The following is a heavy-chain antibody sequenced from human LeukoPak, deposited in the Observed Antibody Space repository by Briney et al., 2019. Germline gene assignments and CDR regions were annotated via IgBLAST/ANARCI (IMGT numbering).Heavy chain of an antibody. V-gene: IGHV1-8*01. J-gene: IGHJ6*03. CDR3: ARGLAKISWGYYYYMDV. CDR2: MNPNSGNT. CDR1: GYTFTSYD. D-gene: IGHD7-27*01. Sequence: ASVKVSCKASGYTFTSYDINWVRQATGQGLEWMGWMNPNSGNTGYAQKFQGRVTMTRNTSISTAYMELSSLRSEDTAVYYCARGLAKISWGYYYYMDVWGRGTTVTVSS.